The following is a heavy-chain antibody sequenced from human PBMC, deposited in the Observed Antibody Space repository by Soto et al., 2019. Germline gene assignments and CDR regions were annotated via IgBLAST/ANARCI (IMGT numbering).Heavy chain of an antibody. Sequence: ASVKVSCKVSGYRLSELSLHWVRQTPGKGLEWMGGLEDGERFYAQNFQGRVTMTEDTSTDTAYMELTSLRFEDTAMYFCATRSRLSGRYYVWFDPWGPGTLVTVSS. D-gene: IGHD1-26*01. CDR3: ATRSRLSGRYYVWFDP. V-gene: IGHV1-24*01. CDR1: GYRLSELS. J-gene: IGHJ5*02. CDR2: LEDGER.